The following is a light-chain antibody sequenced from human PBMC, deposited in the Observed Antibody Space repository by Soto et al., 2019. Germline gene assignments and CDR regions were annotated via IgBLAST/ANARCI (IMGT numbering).Light chain of an antibody. J-gene: IGKJ1*01. Sequence: DIVMTQSPDSLAVSLGERATINCKSSQSILYSPNNKNYLAWYQQKPGQPPKLLIYWASTRESGVPDRFSGSGSGTDFTLTISSLQSEDVAVYYCQQYYSPPWTFGQGTKVEIK. CDR2: WAS. V-gene: IGKV4-1*01. CDR1: QSILYSPNNKNY. CDR3: QQYYSPPWT.